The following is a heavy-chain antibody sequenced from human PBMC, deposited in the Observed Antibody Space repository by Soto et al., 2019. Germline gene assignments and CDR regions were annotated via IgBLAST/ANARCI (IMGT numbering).Heavy chain of an antibody. J-gene: IGHJ3*02. V-gene: IGHV2-26*01. Sequence: QVTLKESGPVLVKPTETLTLTCTVSGFSLSNARMGVSWIRQPPGKALEWLAHIFSNDEKSYSTSLKSRLTISKDTSKSQVVLTMTNMDRVDTATYYCARIGCGTSCSLSRKLNAFDIWGQGTMVTVSS. CDR2: IFSNDEK. D-gene: IGHD2-2*01. CDR1: GFSLSNARMG. CDR3: ARIGCGTSCSLSRKLNAFDI.